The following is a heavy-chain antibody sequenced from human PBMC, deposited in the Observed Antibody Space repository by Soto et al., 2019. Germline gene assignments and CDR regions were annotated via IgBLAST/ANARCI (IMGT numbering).Heavy chain of an antibody. J-gene: IGHJ4*02. V-gene: IGHV3-33*01. CDR3: ARDFGDYGDYYFDY. D-gene: IGHD4-17*01. CDR2: IWYDGSNK. Sequence: QVQLVESGGGVVQPGRSLRLSCAASGFTFSSYGMHWVRQAPGKGLEWVAVIWYDGSNKYYADSVKGRFTISRDNSKNTLYLQMNSLRAEDTAVYYCARDFGDYGDYYFDYWGQGTLVTVSS. CDR1: GFTFSSYG.